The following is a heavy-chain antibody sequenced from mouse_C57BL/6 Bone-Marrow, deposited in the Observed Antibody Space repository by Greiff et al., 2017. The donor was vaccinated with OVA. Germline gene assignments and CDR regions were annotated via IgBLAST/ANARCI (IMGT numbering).Heavy chain of an antibody. CDR2: INPSTGGT. CDR1: GYSFTGYY. V-gene: IGHV1-42*01. Sequence: VQLQQPGPELVKPGASVKISCKASGYSFTGYYMNWVKQSPEKSLEWIGEINPSTGGTTYNQKFKAKATLTVDESSSTAYMQLKSLTSEDSAVYYCARGGTSPFAYWGQGTLVTVSA. CDR3: ARGGTSPFAY. J-gene: IGHJ3*01. D-gene: IGHD4-1*01.